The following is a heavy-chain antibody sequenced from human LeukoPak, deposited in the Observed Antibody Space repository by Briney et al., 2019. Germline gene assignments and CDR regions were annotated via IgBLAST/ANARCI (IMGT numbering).Heavy chain of an antibody. Sequence: PGGSLRLSCAASGFTFSSYEMIWVRQAPGKGLEWLSYIGRGGGTIYYADSVKGRFTISRDDAKNSLYLQMNSLRAEDTAVYYCARGAGHSSGWYSVAFDIWGQGTMVTVSS. J-gene: IGHJ3*02. CDR3: ARGAGHSSGWYSVAFDI. V-gene: IGHV3-48*03. CDR1: GFTFSSYE. CDR2: IGRGGGTI. D-gene: IGHD6-19*01.